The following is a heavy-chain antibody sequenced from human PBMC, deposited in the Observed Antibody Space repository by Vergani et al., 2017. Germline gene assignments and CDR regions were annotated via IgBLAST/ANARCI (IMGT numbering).Heavy chain of an antibody. CDR3: ARGLNCSGGSCYSSLVRPWDAKRRNWFDP. Sequence: QVQLQQWGAGLLKTSETLSLTCAVYGGSFSGYYWSWIRQPPGKGLEWIGEINHSGSTNYNPSLKSRVTISVDTSKNQFSLKLSSVTAADTAVYYCARGLNCSGGSCYSSLVRPWDAKRRNWFDPWGQGTLVTVSS. CDR1: GGSFSGYY. V-gene: IGHV4-34*01. CDR2: INHSGST. J-gene: IGHJ5*02. D-gene: IGHD2-15*01.